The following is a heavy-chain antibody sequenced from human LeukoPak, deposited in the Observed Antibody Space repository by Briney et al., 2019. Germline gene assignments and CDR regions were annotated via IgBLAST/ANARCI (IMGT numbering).Heavy chain of an antibody. J-gene: IGHJ4*02. Sequence: PGGSLRLSCAASGFTFSSYSMNWVRQAPGKGLEWVSSISSSSSYIYYADSVKGRFTISRDNAKNSLYLQMNSLRAEGTAVYYCAKDQIGSSSSGWYSPYDYWGQGTLVTVSS. CDR2: ISSSSSYI. V-gene: IGHV3-21*04. CDR3: AKDQIGSSSSGWYSPYDY. D-gene: IGHD6-19*01. CDR1: GFTFSSYS.